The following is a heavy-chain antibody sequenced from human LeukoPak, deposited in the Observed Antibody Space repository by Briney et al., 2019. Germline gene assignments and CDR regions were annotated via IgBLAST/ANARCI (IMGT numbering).Heavy chain of an antibody. J-gene: IGHJ6*02. CDR1: GGSISSGSYY. D-gene: IGHD6-13*01. Sequence: SETLSLTCTVSGGSISSGSYYWSWSRQHPGKGLEWIGYIYYSGSTYYNPSLKSRVTISVDTSKNQFSLKLSSVTAADTAVYYCARDADRTYSSSWYSYYYYGMDVWGQGTTVTVSS. V-gene: IGHV4-31*03. CDR3: ARDADRTYSSSWYSYYYYGMDV. CDR2: IYYSGST.